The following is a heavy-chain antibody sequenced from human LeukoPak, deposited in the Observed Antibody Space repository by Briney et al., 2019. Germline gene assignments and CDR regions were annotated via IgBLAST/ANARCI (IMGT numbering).Heavy chain of an antibody. D-gene: IGHD2-15*01. CDR3: ARDHPGRYCSGGSCSGYSFDY. J-gene: IGHJ4*02. CDR2: ISSSSSHI. CDR1: GFTFSSYS. Sequence: GGSLRLSCAASGFTFSSYSMNWVRQAPGKGLEWVSSISSSSSHIYYADSMKGRFTISRDNAKNSLYLQMNSLRAEDTAVYYCARDHPGRYCSGGSCSGYSFDYWGQGTLVTVSS. V-gene: IGHV3-21*01.